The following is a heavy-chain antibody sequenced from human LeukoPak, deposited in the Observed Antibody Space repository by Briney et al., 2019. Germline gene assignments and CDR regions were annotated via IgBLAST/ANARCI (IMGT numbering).Heavy chain of an antibody. V-gene: IGHV3-30-3*01. D-gene: IGHD3-10*01. CDR2: ISSDGSNK. CDR3: ARDRAMVRGVMDY. CDR1: GFTFRSDV. Sequence: GGSLRLSCAASGFTFRSDVMHWVRQAPGKGLEWVAVISSDGSNKHYADSVRGRFTIPRDNSKNTLYLQMNSLRAEDTAVYYCARDRAMVRGVMDYWGQGTLVTVSS. J-gene: IGHJ4*02.